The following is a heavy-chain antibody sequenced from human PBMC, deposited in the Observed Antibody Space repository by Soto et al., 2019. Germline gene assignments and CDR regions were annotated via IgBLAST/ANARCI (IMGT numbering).Heavy chain of an antibody. Sequence: QVQLVQSGAKVKKPGASVKVSCKASGYTFTSYAMHWVRQAPGQRLEWMGWINAGNGNTKYSQKFQGRVTITRDTSPSTAYMELSSLRSEDTAVYYCARAPAGEGSGSYYIPYNWFDPWGQGTLVTVSS. D-gene: IGHD3-10*01. CDR1: GYTFTSYA. CDR2: INAGNGNT. V-gene: IGHV1-3*01. J-gene: IGHJ5*02. CDR3: ARAPAGEGSGSYYIPYNWFDP.